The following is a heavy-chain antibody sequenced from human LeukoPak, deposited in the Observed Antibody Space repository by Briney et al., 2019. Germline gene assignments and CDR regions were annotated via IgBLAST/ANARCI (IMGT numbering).Heavy chain of an antibody. Sequence: GGSLRLSCAASGFTFSGYSMNWVRQAPGKGLEWVSSISSSSSYIYYADSVKGRFTISRDNAKNSLYLQMNSLRAEDTAVYYCARDRTWGSSDYWGQGTLVTVSS. CDR3: ARDRTWGSSDY. D-gene: IGHD3-10*01. CDR1: GFTFSGYS. V-gene: IGHV3-21*01. CDR2: ISSSSSYI. J-gene: IGHJ4*02.